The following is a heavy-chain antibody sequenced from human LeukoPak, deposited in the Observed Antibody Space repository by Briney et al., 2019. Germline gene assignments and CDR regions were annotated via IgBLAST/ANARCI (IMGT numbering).Heavy chain of an antibody. J-gene: IGHJ4*02. CDR2: IYTNENT. D-gene: IGHD3-9*01. CDR1: GGSMSYIF. CDR3: AREKSVTGSPYYFDY. V-gene: IGHV4-4*07. Sequence: PSETLSLTCTVSGGSMSYIFWNWVRQPAGKGLEWIGRIYTNENTNYNPSLKSRVTMSVDTSNNQFSLKLKSVTAADTAMYYCAREKSVTGSPYYFDYWGQGTLVTVSS.